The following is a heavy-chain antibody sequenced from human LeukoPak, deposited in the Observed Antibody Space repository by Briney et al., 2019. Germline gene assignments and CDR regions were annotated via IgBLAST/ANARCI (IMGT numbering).Heavy chain of an antibody. CDR3: ARVAGYYDSSGCAPRFQH. CDR1: GGSFSGYY. J-gene: IGHJ1*01. CDR2: INHSGST. V-gene: IGHV4-34*01. D-gene: IGHD3-22*01. Sequence: PSETLSLTCAVYGGSFSGYYWSWIRQPPGKGLEWIGEINHSGSTNYNPSLKSRVTISVDTSKNQFSLKLSSVTAADTAVYYCARVAGYYDSSGCAPRFQHWGQGTLVTVSS.